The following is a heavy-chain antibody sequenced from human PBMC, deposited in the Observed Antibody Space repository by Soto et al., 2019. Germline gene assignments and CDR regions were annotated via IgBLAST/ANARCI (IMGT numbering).Heavy chain of an antibody. CDR3: ARQGLGYTQSGVFDY. CDR1: GYSFTSYW. CDR2: IYPGDSDT. Sequence: PGESLKISCKGSGYSFTSYWIGWVRQMPGKGLEWMGIIYPGDSDTRYSPSFQGQVTISADKSISTAYLQWSSLKASDTAMYYCARQGLGYTQSGVFDYWGQGTLVTVSS. V-gene: IGHV5-51*01. D-gene: IGHD5-18*01. J-gene: IGHJ4*02.